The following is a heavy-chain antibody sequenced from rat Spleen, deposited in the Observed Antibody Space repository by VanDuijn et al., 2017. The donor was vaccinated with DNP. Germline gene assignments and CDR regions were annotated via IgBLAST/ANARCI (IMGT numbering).Heavy chain of an antibody. CDR1: GFTFSNYG. J-gene: IGHJ3*01. V-gene: IGHV5-27*01. CDR2: ITNSGGST. Sequence: EVQLVESGGGLVQPGRSLKLSCAASGFTFSNYGMAWVRQAPTKGLEWVASITNSGGSTYYRDSVKGRFTISRDNAKSTLYLQMDSLRSEDTATYYCTTESRDWFAYWGQGTLVTVSS. CDR3: TTESRDWFAY.